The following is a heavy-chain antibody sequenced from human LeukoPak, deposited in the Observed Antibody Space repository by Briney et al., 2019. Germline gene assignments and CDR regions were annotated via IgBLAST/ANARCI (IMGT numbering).Heavy chain of an antibody. CDR2: IYPGDSDT. V-gene: IGHV5-51*01. Sequence: GESLKISCKGSGYSFPTYWIGWVRQMPGKGLEWMGIIYPGDSDTRYGPSFQGQVTISADKSISTAYLQWSSLKASDTAMYYCARPDCSGGSCYSFSAFGIWGQGTMVTVSS. CDR3: ARPDCSGGSCYSFSAFGI. D-gene: IGHD2-15*01. J-gene: IGHJ3*02. CDR1: GYSFPTYW.